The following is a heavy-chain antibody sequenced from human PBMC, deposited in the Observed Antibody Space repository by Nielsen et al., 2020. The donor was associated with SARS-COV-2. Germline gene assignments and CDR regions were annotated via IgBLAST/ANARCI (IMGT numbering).Heavy chain of an antibody. Sequence: GESLKISCAASGFTFSDYYMSWIRQAPGKGLEWVSYISSSSSYTNYADSVKGRFTISRDNAKNSLYLQMNSLRAEDTAVYYCAKGPLTIAVAGSPFDYWGQGTLVTVSS. CDR2: ISSSSSYT. V-gene: IGHV3-11*06. CDR1: GFTFSDYY. CDR3: AKGPLTIAVAGSPFDY. J-gene: IGHJ4*02. D-gene: IGHD6-19*01.